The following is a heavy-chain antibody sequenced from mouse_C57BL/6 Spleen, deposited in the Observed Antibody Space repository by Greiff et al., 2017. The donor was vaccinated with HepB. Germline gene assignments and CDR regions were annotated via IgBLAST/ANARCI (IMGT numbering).Heavy chain of an antibody. J-gene: IGHJ3*01. CDR3: ARGGFYDGWFAY. D-gene: IGHD2-12*01. CDR2: INPNNGGT. Sequence: VQLQQSGPELVKPGASVKISCKASGYTFTDYYMNWVKQSHGKSLEWIGDINPNNGGTSYNQKFKGKATLTVDKSSSTAYMELRSLTSEDSAVYYCARGGFYDGWFAYWGQGTLVTVSA. V-gene: IGHV1-26*01. CDR1: GYTFTDYY.